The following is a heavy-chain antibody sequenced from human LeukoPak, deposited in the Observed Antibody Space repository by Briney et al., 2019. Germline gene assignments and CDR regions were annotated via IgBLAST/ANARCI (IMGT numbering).Heavy chain of an antibody. CDR3: ARTRRLGVVVVGATPVY. D-gene: IGHD2-15*01. V-gene: IGHV4-39*01. CDR1: GGSISSSSYY. J-gene: IGHJ4*02. Sequence: SETLSLTCTVSGGSISSSSYYWGWIRQPPGKGLEWIGSIYYSGSTYYNPSLKSRVTISVDTSKNQFSLKLSSVTAADTAVYYCARTRRLGVVVVGATPVYWGQGTLVTVSS. CDR2: IYYSGST.